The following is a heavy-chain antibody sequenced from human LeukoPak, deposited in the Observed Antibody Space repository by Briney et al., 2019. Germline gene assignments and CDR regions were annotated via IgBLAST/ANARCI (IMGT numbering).Heavy chain of an antibody. CDR2: ISNNGGST. CDR3: ARPIYGSADYNGMDV. J-gene: IGHJ6*02. V-gene: IGHV3-64*01. Sequence: PGRSLRLSCAASGFTFSGYAMHWVRQAPGKGLEYVSGISNNGGSTFYANSVKGRFTISRDNSKNTLYLQMGSLRADDMAVYYCARPIYGSADYNGMDVWGQGTTVTVSS. D-gene: IGHD3-10*01. CDR1: GFTFSGYA.